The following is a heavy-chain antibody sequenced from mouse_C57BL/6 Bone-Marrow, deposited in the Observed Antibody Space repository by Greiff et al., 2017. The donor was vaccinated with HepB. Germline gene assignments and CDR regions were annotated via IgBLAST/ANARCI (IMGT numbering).Heavy chain of an antibody. V-gene: IGHV1-72*01. D-gene: IGHD2-4*01. CDR2: IDPNSGGT. CDR1: GYTFTSYW. CDR3: ARSGDYDAGRFAY. J-gene: IGHJ3*01. Sequence: VKLQQPGAELVKPGASVKLSCKASGYTFTSYWMHWVKQRPGRGLEWIGRIDPNSGGTKYNEKFKSKATLTVDKPSSTAYMQLSSLTSEDSAVYYCARSGDYDAGRFAYWGQGTLVTVSA.